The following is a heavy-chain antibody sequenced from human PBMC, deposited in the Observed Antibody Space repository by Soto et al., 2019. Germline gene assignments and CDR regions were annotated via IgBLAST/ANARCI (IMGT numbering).Heavy chain of an antibody. CDR2: IYHSGST. V-gene: IGHV4-30-2*01. Sequence: PSETLSLTCAVSGGSISSGGYSWSWIRQPPGKGLEWIGYIYHSGSTCYNPSLKSRVTISVDRSKNQFSLKLSSVTAADTAVYYCARARYYDRSGYYFLLSHFDYWGQGALVTVSS. J-gene: IGHJ4*02. D-gene: IGHD3-22*01. CDR1: GGSISSGGYS. CDR3: ARARYYDRSGYYFLLSHFDY.